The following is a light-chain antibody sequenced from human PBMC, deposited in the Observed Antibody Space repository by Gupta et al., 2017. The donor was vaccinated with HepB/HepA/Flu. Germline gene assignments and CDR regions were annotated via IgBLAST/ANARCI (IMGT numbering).Light chain of an antibody. J-gene: IGLJ3*02. CDR3: AAWDDSLSGRV. CDR1: CSNIGSNY. V-gene: IGLV1-47*01. Sequence: QSVLTQPPSASGLPGQRVTISCSGRCSNIGSNYVYWYQQLPGTAPKLLIYRNNQRPSGVPDRFSGSKSGTSASLAISGLRSEDEADYYCAAWDDSLSGRVFGGGTKLTVL. CDR2: RNN.